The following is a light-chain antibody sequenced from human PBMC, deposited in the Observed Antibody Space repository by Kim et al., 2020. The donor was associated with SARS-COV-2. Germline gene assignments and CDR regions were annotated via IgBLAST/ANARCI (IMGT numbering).Light chain of an antibody. V-gene: IGLV3-19*01. J-gene: IGLJ2*01. CDR2: GKN. CDR1: SLRSYY. CDR3: NSRDSNDNVE. Sequence: SSELTQDPAVSVALGQTVRITCQGDSLRSYYATWYQQKPGQAPILVIYGKNNRPSGIPDRFSGSSSGNTASLTITGTQAGDEADYYGNSRDSNDNVEYGG.